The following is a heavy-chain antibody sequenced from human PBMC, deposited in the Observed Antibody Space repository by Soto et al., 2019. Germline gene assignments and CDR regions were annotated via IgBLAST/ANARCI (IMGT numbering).Heavy chain of an antibody. CDR2: INHSGST. CDR3: ASPAGSGSSLTKAYGLDV. D-gene: IGHD3-10*01. J-gene: IGHJ6*02. CDR1: GGSISGYY. V-gene: IGHV4-34*01. Sequence: SETLSLTCTVSGGSISGYYWSWIRQPPGKGLEWIGEINHSGSTNYNPSLKSRVTISVDTSKNQFSLKLSSVTAADTALYYCASPAGSGSSLTKAYGLDVWGQGTTVTVSS.